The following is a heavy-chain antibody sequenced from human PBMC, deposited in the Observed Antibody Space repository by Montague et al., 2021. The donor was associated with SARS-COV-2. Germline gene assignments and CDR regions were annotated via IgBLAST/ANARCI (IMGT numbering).Heavy chain of an antibody. CDR3: ETLTVGSTPDAFDI. CDR1: GFTFSSYW. CDR2: INSDGSST. Sequence: SLRLSCAASGFTFSSYWMHWVRQAPGKWLVWASRINSDGSSTSYADSVKGRFTISRDNVKNTLYLQMNSLRAEDTAVYYCETLTVGSTPDAFDIWGQGTMVTVSS. V-gene: IGHV3-74*01. J-gene: IGHJ3*02. D-gene: IGHD1-26*01.